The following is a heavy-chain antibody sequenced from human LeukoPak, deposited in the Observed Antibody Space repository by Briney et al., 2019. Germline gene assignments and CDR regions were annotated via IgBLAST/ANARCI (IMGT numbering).Heavy chain of an antibody. CDR3: ARHNKLGFGELSLDS. J-gene: IGHJ4*02. Sequence: SETLSLTCTVSGGSISSYYWSWIRQPPGKGLEWIGYIYYSGSTNYNPSLKSRVTISVDASKNQFSLKLSSVTAADTAVYYCARHNKLGFGELSLDSWGQRTLATVSS. CDR2: IYYSGST. D-gene: IGHD3-10*01. V-gene: IGHV4-59*08. CDR1: GGSISSYY.